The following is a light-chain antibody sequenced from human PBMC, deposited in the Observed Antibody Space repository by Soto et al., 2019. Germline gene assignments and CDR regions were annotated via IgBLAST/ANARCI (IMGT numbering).Light chain of an antibody. CDR1: QSVSSN. CDR3: QQYGSSGT. J-gene: IGKJ1*01. CDR2: DAS. V-gene: IGKV3-20*01. Sequence: ENVLTQSPATLSLSPGERATLSCRASQSVSSNLAWYQQKPGQAPRLLIYDASNRATGIPARFSGSGSGTDFTLTISRLEPEDFAVYYCQQYGSSGTFGQGTKVDI.